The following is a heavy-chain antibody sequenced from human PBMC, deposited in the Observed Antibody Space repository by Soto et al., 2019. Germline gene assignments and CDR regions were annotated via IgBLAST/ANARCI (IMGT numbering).Heavy chain of an antibody. D-gene: IGHD1-1*01. J-gene: IGHJ4*02. CDR3: TRGPRSTSTGTGAF. CDR2: INDDGSHT. CDR1: GFTFSMYW. V-gene: IGHV3-74*01. Sequence: GGSLRLSCAASGFTFSMYWMHWVRQVPGKGPEWVSRINDDGSHTNYADSVKGRFTISRDNAKNTLYLQMNDLRAEDTAVYCCTRGPRSTSTGTGAFWGQGTLVTVSS.